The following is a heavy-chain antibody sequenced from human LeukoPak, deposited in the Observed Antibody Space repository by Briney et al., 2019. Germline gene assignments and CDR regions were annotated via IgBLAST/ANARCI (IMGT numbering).Heavy chain of an antibody. D-gene: IGHD2-2*01. J-gene: IGHJ6*02. Sequence: SSETLSLTCAVSGGSISSSNWWSWVRQPPGKGLEWIGEIYHSGSTNYNPSLKSRVTISVDKSKNQFSLKLSSVTAADTAVYYCARDPYCSSTSCYYYYYGMDVWGQGTTVTVSS. V-gene: IGHV4-4*02. CDR3: ARDPYCSSTSCYYYYYGMDV. CDR1: GGSISSSNW. CDR2: IYHSGST.